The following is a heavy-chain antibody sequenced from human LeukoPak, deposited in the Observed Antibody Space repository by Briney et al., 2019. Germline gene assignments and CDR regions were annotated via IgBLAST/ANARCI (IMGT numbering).Heavy chain of an antibody. D-gene: IGHD3-22*01. V-gene: IGHV3-30*18. CDR1: GFTFSSYG. J-gene: IGHJ4*02. CDR2: ISYDGSNK. CDR3: AKDINYYDSSGYYF. Sequence: GRSLRLSCAASGFTFSSYGMHWVRQAPGKGLEWVAVISYDGSNKYYADSVKGRFTISRDNSKNTLCLQMNSLRAEDTAVYYCAKDINYYDSSGYYFWGQGTLVTVSS.